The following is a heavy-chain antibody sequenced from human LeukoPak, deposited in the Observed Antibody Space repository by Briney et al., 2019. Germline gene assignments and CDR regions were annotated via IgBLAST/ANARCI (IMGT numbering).Heavy chain of an antibody. Sequence: GGSLRLSCAASGFTFSSYAMSWVRQAPGKGLEWVAVIWYDGSNKYYADSVKGRFTISRDNSKNTLYLQMNSLRAEDTAVYYCARDRLQGNYYYGMDVWGKGTTVTVSS. CDR3: ARDRLQGNYYYGMDV. J-gene: IGHJ6*04. D-gene: IGHD3-10*01. CDR1: GFTFSSYA. V-gene: IGHV3-33*08. CDR2: IWYDGSNK.